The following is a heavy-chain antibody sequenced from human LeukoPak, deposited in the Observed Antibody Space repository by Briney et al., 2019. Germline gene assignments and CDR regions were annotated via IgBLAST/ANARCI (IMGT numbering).Heavy chain of an antibody. V-gene: IGHV4-59*08. Sequence: SETLSLTCTVSGGSISSYYWTWIRQPPGKGLEWIGHIYYSGSTNYNPSLKSRVTISVDTSKNQFSLKLSSVTAADTAVYYCARLYAIFGMYYFDYWGQGTLVTVSS. D-gene: IGHD3-3*01. J-gene: IGHJ4*02. CDR3: ARLYAIFGMYYFDY. CDR1: GGSISSYY. CDR2: IYYSGST.